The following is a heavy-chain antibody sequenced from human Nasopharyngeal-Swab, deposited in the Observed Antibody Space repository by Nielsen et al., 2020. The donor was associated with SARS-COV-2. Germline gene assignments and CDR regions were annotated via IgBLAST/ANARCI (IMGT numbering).Heavy chain of an antibody. CDR2: INHSGST. D-gene: IGHD3-16*01. J-gene: IGHJ3*02. CDR3: AREGGLGDPDAFDI. Sequence: WIRQPPGKGLEWIGEINHSGSTNYNPSLKSRVTISVDTSKNQFSLQLNSVTPEDTAVYYCAREGGLGDPDAFDIWGQGTTVTVSS. V-gene: IGHV4-34*01.